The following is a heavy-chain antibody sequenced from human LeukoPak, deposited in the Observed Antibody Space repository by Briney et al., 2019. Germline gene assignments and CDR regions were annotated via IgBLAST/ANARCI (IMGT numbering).Heavy chain of an antibody. D-gene: IGHD1-26*01. CDR2: IYYSGNT. CDR3: ARFKGGSFDF. V-gene: IGHV4-39*01. CDR1: GGSISSSNYY. Sequence: SETLSLTCTVSGGSISSSNYYWGWIRQPPGKGLEWIGSIYYSGNTYYNPSLKSRVTISVDTSKNQFSLKLTSVTAADTAVYYCARFKGGSFDFWGQGTMVTVSS. J-gene: IGHJ3*01.